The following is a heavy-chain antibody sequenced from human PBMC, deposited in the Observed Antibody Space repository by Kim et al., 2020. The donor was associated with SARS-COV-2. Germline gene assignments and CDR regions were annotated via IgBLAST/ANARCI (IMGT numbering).Heavy chain of an antibody. CDR1: GFTFSSYG. J-gene: IGHJ6*02. D-gene: IGHD3-22*01. CDR3: AKGGLHYDSSGDYYYYSVMDV. V-gene: IGHV3-30*18. Sequence: GSLRLSCAASGFTFSSYGMHWVRQAPGKGLEWVAVISYDGSNKYYADSVKGRFTISRDNSKNKNTLYLQMNSLRAEDTAVYYCAKGGLHYDSSGDYYYYSVMDVWGQGTTVTVSS. CDR2: ISYDGSNK.